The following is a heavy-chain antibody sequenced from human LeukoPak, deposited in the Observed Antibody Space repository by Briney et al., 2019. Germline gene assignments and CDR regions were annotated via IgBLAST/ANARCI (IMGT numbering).Heavy chain of an antibody. J-gene: IGHJ4*02. CDR3: ARARGPQVFDY. V-gene: IGHV3-21*01. CDR2: ISSSSSYI. Sequence: GGSLRLSCAASGFTFSSYSMNWVRQAPGKGLEWVSSISSSSSYIYYADSVKGRLTISRDNAKNSLYLQMNSLRAEDTAVYYCARARGPQVFDYWGQGTLVTVSS. CDR1: GFTFSSYS.